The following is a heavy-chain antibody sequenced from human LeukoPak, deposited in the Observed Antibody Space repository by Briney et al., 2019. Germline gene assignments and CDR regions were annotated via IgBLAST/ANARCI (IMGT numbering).Heavy chain of an antibody. Sequence: GGSLRLSCAASGFTFSSYSMNWVRQAPGKGLEWVSSISSSSSYIYYADSVKGRFTISRDNAKNPLYLQMNSLRAEDTAVYYCAGSEYSYGYVYAYWGQGTLVTVSS. CDR1: GFTFSSYS. V-gene: IGHV3-21*01. CDR2: ISSSSSYI. J-gene: IGHJ4*02. CDR3: AGSEYSYGYVYAY. D-gene: IGHD5-18*01.